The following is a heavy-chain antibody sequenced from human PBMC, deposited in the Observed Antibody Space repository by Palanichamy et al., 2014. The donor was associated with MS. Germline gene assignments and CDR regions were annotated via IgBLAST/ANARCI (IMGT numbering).Heavy chain of an antibody. Sequence: VQLQQWGAELLKPSETLSLTCGVYGGSSVIITGAGSASPHGMGLEWIGEINHSGNTNYNPSLKSRVTISVDTSKNQLSLKVSSVTAADTAVYYCATLMSSSGADHWGQGTLVTVSS. CDR1: GGSSVIIT. V-gene: IGHV4-34*01. CDR2: INHSGNT. J-gene: IGHJ4*02. D-gene: IGHD6-6*01. CDR3: ATLMSSSGADH.